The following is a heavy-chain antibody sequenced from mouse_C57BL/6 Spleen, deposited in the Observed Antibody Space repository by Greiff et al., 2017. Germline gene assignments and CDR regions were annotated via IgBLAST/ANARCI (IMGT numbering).Heavy chain of an antibody. Sequence: QVQLQQPGAELVRPGSSVKLSCKASGYTFASYWMHWVKQRPIQGLEWIGNIDPSDSETHYNQKFKDKATLTVDKSSSTAYMQLSSLTSEDSAVYYCARLDDYGLDYWGQGTTLTVSS. D-gene: IGHD2-4*01. CDR2: IDPSDSET. J-gene: IGHJ2*01. CDR3: ARLDDYGLDY. V-gene: IGHV1-52*01. CDR1: GYTFASYW.